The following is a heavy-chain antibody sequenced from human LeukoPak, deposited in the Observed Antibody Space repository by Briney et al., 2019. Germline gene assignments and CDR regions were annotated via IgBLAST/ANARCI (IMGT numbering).Heavy chain of an antibody. D-gene: IGHD3-3*01. Sequence: KPSETLSLTCTVSGGSISSYYWSWIRQPPGKGLEWIGYIYYSGSTNYNPSLKSRVTISVDTSKNQFSLKLSSVTAADTAAYYCAGVRYDFWSGYSDYWGQGTLVTVSS. CDR3: AGVRYDFWSGYSDY. J-gene: IGHJ4*02. CDR2: IYYSGST. V-gene: IGHV4-59*01. CDR1: GGSISSYY.